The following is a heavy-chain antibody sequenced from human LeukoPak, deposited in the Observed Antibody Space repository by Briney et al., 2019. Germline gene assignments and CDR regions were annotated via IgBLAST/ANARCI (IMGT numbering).Heavy chain of an antibody. V-gene: IGHV3-23*01. Sequence: HAGGSLRLFCVASGFNFSIYKMNWVRQAPGKGLEWVSAISGSGDSTYYGDSVKGRFTISRDNSKNTLYLQMNSLRAEDTAVYYCAKTRPLDSSSWSHGDYWGQGTLVTVSS. D-gene: IGHD6-13*01. CDR3: AKTRPLDSSSWSHGDY. CDR1: GFNFSIYK. J-gene: IGHJ4*02. CDR2: ISGSGDST.